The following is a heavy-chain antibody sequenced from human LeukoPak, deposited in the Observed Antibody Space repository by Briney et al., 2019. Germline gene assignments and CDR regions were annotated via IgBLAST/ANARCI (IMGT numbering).Heavy chain of an antibody. J-gene: IGHJ4*02. CDR2: INKDGSEK. Sequence: GGSLRLSCAASTFTFTSYWMSWVRQAPGKGLEWVAKINKDGSEKYYVDSVKGRFTISRDSAKNSLYLQMNSLRAEDTAVYYCARDRTGNNDFWSGYTTFFDYWGQGTLVTVSS. CDR3: ARDRTGNNDFWSGYTTFFDY. D-gene: IGHD3-3*01. V-gene: IGHV3-7*01. CDR1: TFTFTSYW.